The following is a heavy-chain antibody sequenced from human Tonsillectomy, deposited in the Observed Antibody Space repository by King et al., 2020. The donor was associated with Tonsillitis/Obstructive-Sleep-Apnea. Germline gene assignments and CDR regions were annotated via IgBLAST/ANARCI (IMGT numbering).Heavy chain of an antibody. Sequence: VQLVESGGGLVQPGGSLRLSCAASGFTFSSYAMSWVRQAPGKGLEWVSAISGSGGSTYYADSVKGRFTISRDNSKNTLYLQMNSLRAEDTAVYYCAKDRRGYSYGFRGGFDYWGQGTLVTVSS. V-gene: IGHV3-23*04. CDR3: AKDRRGYSYGFRGGFDY. D-gene: IGHD5-18*01. CDR2: ISGSGGST. J-gene: IGHJ4*02. CDR1: GFTFSSYA.